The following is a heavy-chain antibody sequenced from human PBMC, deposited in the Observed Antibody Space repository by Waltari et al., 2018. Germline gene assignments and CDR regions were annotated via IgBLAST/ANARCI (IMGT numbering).Heavy chain of an antibody. D-gene: IGHD6-19*01. CDR2: ISWNSGSI. J-gene: IGHJ4*02. CDR3: AKGLTIAVAGNFDY. CDR1: GFTFDDYA. Sequence: EVQLVESGGGLVQPGRSLRLSCAASGFTFDDYAMHWVRHAPGKGLEWVSGISWNSGSIGYADSVKGRFTISRDNAKNSLYLQMNSLRAEDTALYYCAKGLTIAVAGNFDYWGQGTLVTVSS. V-gene: IGHV3-9*01.